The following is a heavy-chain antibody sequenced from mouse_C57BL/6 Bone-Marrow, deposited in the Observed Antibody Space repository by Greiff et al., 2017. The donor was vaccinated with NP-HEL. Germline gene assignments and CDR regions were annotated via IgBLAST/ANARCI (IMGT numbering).Heavy chain of an antibody. D-gene: IGHD2-4*01. V-gene: IGHV1-58*01. Sequence: VQLKQSGAELVRPGSSVKMSCKTSGYTFTSYGITWVKQRPGQGLEWIGYIYIGNGYTDYNEKFKGKATLTSDTSSSTAYMQLSSLTSEDSAIYFCARERKKDYDGAYYYAMDDWGQGTSVTVSS. CDR1: GYTFTSYG. CDR2: IYIGNGYT. CDR3: ARERKKDYDGAYYYAMDD. J-gene: IGHJ4*01.